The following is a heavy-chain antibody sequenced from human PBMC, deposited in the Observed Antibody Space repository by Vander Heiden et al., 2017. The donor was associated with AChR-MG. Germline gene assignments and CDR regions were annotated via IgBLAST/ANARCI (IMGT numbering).Heavy chain of an antibody. CDR3: ARDAPSKSVLVVAD. CDR1: GGCITSGDSY. J-gene: IGHJ4*02. D-gene: IGHD2-15*01. CDR2: IYYSGST. V-gene: IGHV4-30-4*01. Sequence: QVQLKESGPGLVKPSSTLSPTCTVSGGCITSGDSYGSWIRQPPGKGLRWIGYIYYSGSTYYNPSLKSRVTISVDTSKNQFSLKLRSVTAADTAVYYCARDAPSKSVLVVADWGQGTLVTVSS.